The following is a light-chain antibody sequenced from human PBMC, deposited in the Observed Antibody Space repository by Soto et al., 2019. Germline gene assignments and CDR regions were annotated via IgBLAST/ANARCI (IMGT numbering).Light chain of an antibody. CDR3: QQRYNWPNS. J-gene: IGKJ2*01. CDR1: QSVGTY. V-gene: IGKV3-11*01. Sequence: EIVLTQSPATLSLSPGERATLSCRTSQSVGTYLAWYQHNPGQAPRLLIYDASNRATGIPARFSGSGSGTDFTLTLSSPEPEDFAVYYCQQRYNWPNSFGQGNKLEIK. CDR2: DAS.